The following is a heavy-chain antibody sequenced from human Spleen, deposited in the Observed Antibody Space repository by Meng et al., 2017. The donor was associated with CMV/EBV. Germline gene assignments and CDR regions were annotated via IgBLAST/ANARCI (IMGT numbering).Heavy chain of an antibody. CDR1: GFTLSDHY. D-gene: IGHD1-26*01. J-gene: IGHJ4*02. CDR3: ARVGSGSYYHPDY. Sequence: GESLKISCVASGFTLSDHYMSWIRQAPGKGLEWVSSISSSSSYIYYADSVKGRFTISRDNAKNSLYLQMNSLRAEDTAVYYCARVGSGSYYHPDYWGQGTLVTVSS. CDR2: ISSSSSYI. V-gene: IGHV3-11*06.